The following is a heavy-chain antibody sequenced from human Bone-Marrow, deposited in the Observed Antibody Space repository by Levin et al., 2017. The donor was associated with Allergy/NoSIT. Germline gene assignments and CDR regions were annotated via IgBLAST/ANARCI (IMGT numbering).Heavy chain of an antibody. CDR2: INPNNGVT. D-gene: IGHD3-3*01. CDR3: ARATLYDYWGGSYRTYHFDF. Sequence: GESLKISCKTSGYTFTDYYIHWVRQAPGQGLEWMGWINPNNGVTNSAQDFQGRLTMTRDTSINTAYLELSSLRSDDTAVYYCARATLYDYWGGSYRTYHFDFWGQGTLVTVSS. CDR1: GYTFTDYY. J-gene: IGHJ4*02. V-gene: IGHV1-2*02.